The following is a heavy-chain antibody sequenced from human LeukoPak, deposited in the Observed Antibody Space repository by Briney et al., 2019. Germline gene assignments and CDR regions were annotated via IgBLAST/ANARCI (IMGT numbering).Heavy chain of an antibody. J-gene: IGHJ4*02. CDR3: ARTSQIAVANEFDY. CDR2: INPNSGGT. Sequence: GASVKVSCKASGYTFTSYDINWVRQAPGQGLEWMGWINPNSGGTNYAQKFQGRVTMTRDTSISTAYMELSRLRSDDTAVYYCARTSQIAVANEFDYWGQGTLVTVSS. D-gene: IGHD6-19*01. CDR1: GYTFTSYD. V-gene: IGHV1-2*02.